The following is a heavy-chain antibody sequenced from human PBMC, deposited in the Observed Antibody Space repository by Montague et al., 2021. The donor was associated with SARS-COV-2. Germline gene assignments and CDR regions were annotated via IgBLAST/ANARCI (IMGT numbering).Heavy chain of an antibody. V-gene: IGHV4-59*08. D-gene: IGHD3-9*01. CDR3: ARTYYDILTGYYNRGAFDI. J-gene: IGHJ3*02. CDR1: GGSISSYY. Sequence: SETLSLTCTVSGGSISSYYWSWIRQPPGKGLEWIGYIYYSGSTNYNPSLKSRVTISVDTSKNQFSLKLSSVTAADTAVYYCARTYYDILTGYYNRGAFDIWGKGKMVTVSS. CDR2: IYYSGST.